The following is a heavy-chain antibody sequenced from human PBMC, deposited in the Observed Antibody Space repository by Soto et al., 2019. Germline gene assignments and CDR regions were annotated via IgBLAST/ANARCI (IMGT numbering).Heavy chain of an antibody. D-gene: IGHD2-15*01. CDR2: IKSKTDGGTT. J-gene: IGHJ4*02. Sequence: EVQLVESGGGLVKPGGSLRLSCAASGFTFSNAWMSWVRQAPGKGLEWVGRIKSKTDGGTTDYAAPMKGRFTISRDDSKNTLYLQMNSLKTEDTAVYYCTTMYCSGGSCYSVGRNYWGQGTLVTVSS. V-gene: IGHV3-15*01. CDR1: GFTFSNAW. CDR3: TTMYCSGGSCYSVGRNY.